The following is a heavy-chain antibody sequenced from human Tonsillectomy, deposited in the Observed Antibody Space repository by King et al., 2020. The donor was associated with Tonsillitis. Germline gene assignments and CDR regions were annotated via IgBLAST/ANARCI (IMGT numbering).Heavy chain of an antibody. Sequence: QLVQSGGGLVQPGRSLRLSCAASGFSFDDYAMHWVRQAPGKGLEWVSSISWNSGSRDYADSVKGRFTISRDKAKNSLYLQMNSLRAEDTAFYYCAKGRGLLDAFDLWGQGTKVTVSS. V-gene: IGHV3-9*01. CDR1: GFSFDDYA. D-gene: IGHD2-15*01. CDR2: ISWNSGSR. J-gene: IGHJ3*01. CDR3: AKGRGLLDAFDL.